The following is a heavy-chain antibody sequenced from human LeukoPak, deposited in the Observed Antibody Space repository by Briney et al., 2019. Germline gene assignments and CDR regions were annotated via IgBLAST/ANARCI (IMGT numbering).Heavy chain of an antibody. CDR3: ARVLHHDFWSGYGPYSWFDP. CDR1: GGTFSSYA. D-gene: IGHD3-3*01. V-gene: IGHV1-69*13. Sequence: SVKVSCKASGGTFSSYAISWVRQAPGQGLEWMGGIIPIFGTANYAQKFQGRVTITADESTSTAYMELSSLRSEDTAVYYCARVLHHDFWSGYGPYSWFDPWGQGTLVTVSS. CDR2: IIPIFGTA. J-gene: IGHJ5*02.